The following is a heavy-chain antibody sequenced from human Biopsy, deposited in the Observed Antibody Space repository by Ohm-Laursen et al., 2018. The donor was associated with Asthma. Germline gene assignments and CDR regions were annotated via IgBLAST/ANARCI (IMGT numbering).Heavy chain of an antibody. D-gene: IGHD3-22*01. V-gene: IGHV1-69*04. CDR2: ILTKFDIT. J-gene: IGHJ4*02. Sequence: SVKVSCKASGGSFSNFAFSWVRQAPGHGLEWMGTILTKFDITSYAEKFQGGVTITADKSTSTTYMELSRLRSEDTAVYYCARSYDTDSYPVLVLDYWGQGTLVTVSS. CDR1: GGSFSNFA. CDR3: ARSYDTDSYPVLVLDY.